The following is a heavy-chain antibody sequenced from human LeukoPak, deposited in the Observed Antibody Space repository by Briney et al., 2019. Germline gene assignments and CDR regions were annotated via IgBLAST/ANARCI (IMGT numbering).Heavy chain of an antibody. D-gene: IGHD6-19*01. J-gene: IGHJ6*02. V-gene: IGHV4-34*01. CDR3: ARDALDSSGWFYHGMDV. CDR2: INHSGST. CDR1: GGSFSGYY. Sequence: PSETLSLTCAVYGGSFSGYYWSWIRQPPGKGLEWIGEINHSGSTNYNPSLKSRVTMSVDTSKNQFSLKLTSVIAADTAVYYCARDALDSSGWFYHGMDVWGQGTTVTVSS.